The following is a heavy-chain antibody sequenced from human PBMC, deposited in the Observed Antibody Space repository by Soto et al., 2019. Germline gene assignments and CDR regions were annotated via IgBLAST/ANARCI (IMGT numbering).Heavy chain of an antibody. CDR1: GFTFSYSL. CDR3: ASLGRHG. CDR2: INQDGSGK. Sequence: GGSLRLSCAASGFTFSYSLMDGARQVPGKGPEWVANINQDGSGKNYVDSVKGRFTISRDNAKNSLYLQMNSLRAEDTAVYYCASLGRHGWGQGTTVTV. D-gene: IGHD3-16*01. V-gene: IGHV3-7*01. J-gene: IGHJ6*02.